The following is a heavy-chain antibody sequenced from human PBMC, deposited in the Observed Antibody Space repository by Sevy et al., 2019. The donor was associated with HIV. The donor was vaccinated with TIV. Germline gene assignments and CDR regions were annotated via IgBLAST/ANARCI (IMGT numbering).Heavy chain of an antibody. D-gene: IGHD3-10*01. CDR2: ISYDGSNR. J-gene: IGHJ6*02. Sequence: GGSLRLSCAASGFTFSNYGIHWVRQAPGKGLEWVAVISYDGSNRYYADSVKGRFTISRDNTKNTLYLQMKSLKCEDTAVYYCAKEAAGGYYYYYGMDVWGQGTTVTVSS. V-gene: IGHV3-30*18. CDR1: GFTFSNYG. CDR3: AKEAAGGYYYYYGMDV.